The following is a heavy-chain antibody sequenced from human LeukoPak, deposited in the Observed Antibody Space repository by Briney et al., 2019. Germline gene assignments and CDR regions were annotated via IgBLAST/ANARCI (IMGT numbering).Heavy chain of an antibody. D-gene: IGHD5-12*01. CDR3: AKTTGGNAYDYIDY. V-gene: IGHV3-23*01. CDR2: TSGSGSSP. CDR1: GFTFSSYA. J-gene: IGHJ4*02. Sequence: GGSLRLSCAASGFTFSSYAMNWVRQAPGKGLEWVSATSGSGSSPNYSDSVKGRFSISRDNSKSTLYLQMNSLRAEDTAVYYCAKTTGGNAYDYIDYWGQGTLVTVSS.